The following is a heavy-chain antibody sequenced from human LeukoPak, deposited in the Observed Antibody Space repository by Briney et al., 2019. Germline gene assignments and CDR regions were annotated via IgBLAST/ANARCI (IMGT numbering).Heavy chain of an antibody. V-gene: IGHV4-30-4*01. CDR2: IYYSGST. CDR3: AKSGDYGGDYYFDY. CDR1: GGSISSGDYY. J-gene: IGHJ4*02. Sequence: SQTLSLTCTVSGGSISSGDYYWSWIRQPPGKGLEWIGYIYYSGSTYYNPSLKSRVTISVDTSKNQFSLKLSSVTAADTAVYYCAKSGDYGGDYYFDYWGQGTLVTVSS. D-gene: IGHD4-17*01.